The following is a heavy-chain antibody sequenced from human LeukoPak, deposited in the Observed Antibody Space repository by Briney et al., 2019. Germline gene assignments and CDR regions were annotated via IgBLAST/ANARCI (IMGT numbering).Heavy chain of an antibody. D-gene: IGHD3-22*01. J-gene: IGHJ5*02. V-gene: IGHV4-4*02. CDR1: GDSVSSRYW. CDR3: ARKYYSDTSGYYNWFDP. CDR2: IHHSGST. Sequence: SETLSLTCAVSGDSVSSRYWWSWVRQAPEKGLEWIGEIHHSGSTNYNPSFNSRVTMSLDESKSQFSLKLISVTAADTAVYYCARKYYSDTSGYYNWFDPWGQGTLVTVSS.